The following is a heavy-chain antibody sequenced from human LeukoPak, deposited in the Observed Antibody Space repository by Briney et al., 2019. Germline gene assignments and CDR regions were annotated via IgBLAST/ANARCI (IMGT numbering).Heavy chain of an antibody. V-gene: IGHV3-7*03. CDR3: ATLYSSSWYRY. Sequence: GGSLRLSCAASGFTFSNYWMTWVRQAPGKGLEWVAHIKEDGGEKHYVDPVKGRFTISRDNAKNSLYLQMNSLRAEDTAVYYCATLYSSSWYRYWGQGTLVTVSS. J-gene: IGHJ4*02. CDR2: IKEDGGEK. CDR1: GFTFSNYW. D-gene: IGHD6-13*01.